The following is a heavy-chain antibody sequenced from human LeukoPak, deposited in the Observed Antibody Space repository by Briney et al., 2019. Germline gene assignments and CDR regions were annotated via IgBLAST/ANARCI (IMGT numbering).Heavy chain of an antibody. V-gene: IGHV3-30-3*01. CDR2: ISYDGSNK. Sequence: GGSLRLSCAASGFTFSSYAMHWVRQAPGKGLEWVAVISYDGSNKYYADSVKGRFTISRDNSKNTLYLQMNSLRAEDTAVYYCARGVATIKYYYYGMDVWGQGTTVTVSS. D-gene: IGHD5-12*01. J-gene: IGHJ6*02. CDR3: ARGVATIKYYYYGMDV. CDR1: GFTFSSYA.